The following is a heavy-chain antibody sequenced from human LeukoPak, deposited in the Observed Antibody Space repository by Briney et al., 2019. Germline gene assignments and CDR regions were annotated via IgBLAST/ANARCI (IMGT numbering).Heavy chain of an antibody. J-gene: IGHJ4*02. CDR3: ARGRNDALDY. CDR2: IYYSGST. D-gene: IGHD1-1*01. Sequence: SETLSLTCTVSGGSVSSGSYYWSWIRQPPGRGLEWIAYIYYSGSTNYNPSLKSRVTISMDTSKNQFSLKLTSVTAADTAVYYCARGRNDALDYWGQGTLVTVSS. CDR1: GGSVSSGSYY. V-gene: IGHV4-61*01.